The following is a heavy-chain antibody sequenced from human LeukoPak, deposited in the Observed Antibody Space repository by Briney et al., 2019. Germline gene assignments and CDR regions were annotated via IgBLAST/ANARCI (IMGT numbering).Heavy chain of an antibody. CDR1: GGSFSGYY. Sequence: SETLSLTCAVYGGSFSGYYWSWIRQPPGKGLEWIGEINHSGSTNYNPSLKSRVTISVDTSKNQFSLKLSSVTAADTAVYYCARVGRNIVVVPAARNWFDPWGQGTLVTVSS. CDR2: INHSGST. D-gene: IGHD2-2*01. V-gene: IGHV4-34*01. J-gene: IGHJ5*02. CDR3: ARVGRNIVVVPAARNWFDP.